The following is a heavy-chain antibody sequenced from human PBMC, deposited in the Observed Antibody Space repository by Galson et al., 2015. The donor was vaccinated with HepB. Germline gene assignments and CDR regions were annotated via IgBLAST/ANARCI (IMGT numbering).Heavy chain of an antibody. CDR1: GFTFSSYG. V-gene: IGHV3-30*18. J-gene: IGHJ4*02. Sequence: SLRLSCAASGFTFSSYGMHWVRQAPGKGLEWVAVISYDGSNKYYADSVKGRFTISRDNSKNTLYLQMNSLRAEDTAVYYCAKDFPPFDYWGQGTLVTVSS. CDR2: ISYDGSNK. CDR3: AKDFPPFDY.